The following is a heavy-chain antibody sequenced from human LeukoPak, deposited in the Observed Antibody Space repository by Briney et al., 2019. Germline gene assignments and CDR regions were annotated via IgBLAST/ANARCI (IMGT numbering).Heavy chain of an antibody. J-gene: IGHJ3*02. Sequence: SCKXXXXTFTXRYLHWVRQAPGQALEWMGWITPFNGNTNYAQKFQDRVTITRDRSMSTAYMELSSLRSEDTAMYYCARSAHYYDTQEKDAFDIWGQGTMVTVSS. CDR1: XXTFTXRY. CDR3: ARSAHYYDTQEKDAFDI. D-gene: IGHD3-22*01. CDR2: ITPFNGNT. V-gene: IGHV1-45*02.